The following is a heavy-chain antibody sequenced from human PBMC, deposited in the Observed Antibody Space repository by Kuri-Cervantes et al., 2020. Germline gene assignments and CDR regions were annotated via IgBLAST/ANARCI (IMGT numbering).Heavy chain of an antibody. D-gene: IGHD2-21*02. Sequence: GESLKISCEGSGFTFSRRTLNWVRQAPGKGLEWLSSISGSSSLRYYSDSVKGRFTISRDNAQNSVYLQLNSLRVDDTATYYCVRGDARDLWGQGTQVTVSS. CDR3: VRGDARDL. CDR2: ISGSSSLR. CDR1: GFTFSRRT. J-gene: IGHJ4*02. V-gene: IGHV3-21*01.